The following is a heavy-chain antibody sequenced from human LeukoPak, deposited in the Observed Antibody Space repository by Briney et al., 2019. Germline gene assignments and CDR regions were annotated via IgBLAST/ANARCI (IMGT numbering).Heavy chain of an antibody. D-gene: IGHD6-13*01. CDR2: IYYSGST. Sequence: SETLSLTCTVSGGSISSSSYYWGWIRQPPGKGLEWIGSIYYSGSTYYNPSLKSRVTISVDTSKNQFSLRLSSVTAADTAVYYCARVAAAGTVYYYYYMDVWGKGTTVTVSS. V-gene: IGHV4-39*07. CDR1: GGSISSSSYY. J-gene: IGHJ6*03. CDR3: ARVAAAGTVYYYYYMDV.